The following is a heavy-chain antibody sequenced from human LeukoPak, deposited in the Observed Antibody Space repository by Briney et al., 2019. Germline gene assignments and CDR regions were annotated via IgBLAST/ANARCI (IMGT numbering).Heavy chain of an antibody. CDR1: GFTFTAYH. V-gene: IGHV1-2*02. CDR2: INPNSGGT. CDR3: AREGGYSGYDYKAPYYYYYYMDV. D-gene: IGHD5-12*01. J-gene: IGHJ6*03. Sequence: GASVKVSCKASGFTFTAYHMHWVRQAPGQGLEWMGWINPNSGGTNYAQKFQGRVTMTRDTSISTAYMELSRLRSDDTAVYYCAREGGYSGYDYKAPYYYYYYMDVWGKGTTVTVSS.